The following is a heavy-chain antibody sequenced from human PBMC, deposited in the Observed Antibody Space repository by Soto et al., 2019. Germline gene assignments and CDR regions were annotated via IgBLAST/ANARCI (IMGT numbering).Heavy chain of an antibody. CDR1: GFTFSSYS. J-gene: IGHJ6*02. CDR3: ARVRGGGYYYYYGMDV. D-gene: IGHD3-16*01. V-gene: IGHV3-21*01. Sequence: VQLVESGGGLVKPGGSLRLSCAASGFTFSSYSMNWVRQAPGKGLEWVSSISSSSSYIYYADSVKGRFTISRDNAKNSLYLQMNSLRAEDTAVYYCARVRGGGYYYYYGMDVWGQGTTVTVSS. CDR2: ISSSSSYI.